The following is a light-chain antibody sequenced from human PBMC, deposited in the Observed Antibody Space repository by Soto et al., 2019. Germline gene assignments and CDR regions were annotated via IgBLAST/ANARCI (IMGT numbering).Light chain of an antibody. CDR3: QQYNSYPWT. CDR1: QSISGW. CDR2: DAS. V-gene: IGKV1-5*01. Sequence: DIQMTPSPSTLAASVGDRVTITCRASQSISGWLAWYQQKPGKAPKLLIYDASSLESGVPSRFSGSGSGTEFTLTIPSLQPDDFATYYCQQYNSYPWTFGQGAKVDI. J-gene: IGKJ1*01.